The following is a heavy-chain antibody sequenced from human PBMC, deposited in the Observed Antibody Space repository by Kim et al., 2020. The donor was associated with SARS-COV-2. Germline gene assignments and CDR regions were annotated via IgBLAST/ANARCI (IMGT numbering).Heavy chain of an antibody. CDR2: T. Sequence: TNYADSGKGRFTISRDNAKNTLYLQMNSLRAEDTAVYYGAKDWGWHACDVWGLGTMVTVSS. J-gene: IGHJ3*01. D-gene: IGHD3-16*01. CDR3: AKDWGWHACDV. V-gene: IGHV3-74*01.